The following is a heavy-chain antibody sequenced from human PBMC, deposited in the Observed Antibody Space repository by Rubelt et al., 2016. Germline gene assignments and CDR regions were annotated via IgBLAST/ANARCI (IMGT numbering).Heavy chain of an antibody. CDR1: GYTFTSYY. Sequence: QVQLVQSGAEVKKPGASVKVSCKASGYTFTSYYMHWVRQDPGQGLEWMGIINPSGGSTSYAQKVQGRVTRTRETSTSTVYMELSSLRAEDTAVYYCARNHYSSSWYLNPWGQGTLVTVSS. CDR3: ARNHYSSSWYLNP. J-gene: IGHJ5*02. V-gene: IGHV1-46*01. CDR2: INPSGGST. D-gene: IGHD6-13*01.